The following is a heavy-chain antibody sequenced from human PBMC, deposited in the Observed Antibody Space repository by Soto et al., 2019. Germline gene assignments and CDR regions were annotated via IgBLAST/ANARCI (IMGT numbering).Heavy chain of an antibody. CDR3: ARTYYDFWSGYYIAFDY. J-gene: IGHJ4*02. CDR2: IKQDGSEK. CDR1: GFTFSSYW. V-gene: IGHV3-7*03. Sequence: TGGSLRLSCAASGFTFSSYWMSWVRQAPGKGLEWVANIKQDGSEKYYVDSVKGRFTISRDNAKNSLYLQMNSLRAEDTAVYYCARTYYDFWSGYYIAFDYWGQGTLVTVSS. D-gene: IGHD3-3*01.